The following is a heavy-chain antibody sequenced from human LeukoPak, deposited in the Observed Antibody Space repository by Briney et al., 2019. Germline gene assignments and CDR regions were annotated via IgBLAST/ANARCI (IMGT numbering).Heavy chain of an antibody. CDR2: INPSGGST. CDR1: GYTFTSYY. Sequence: ASVKVSCKASGYTFTSYYMHWVRQAPGQGLEWMGIINPSGGSTSYPQKFQGRVTMTSDTSTSTLYMELSSLRSEDTAVYYCARASGYGSGSYRHFDYWGQGTLVTVSS. D-gene: IGHD3-10*01. J-gene: IGHJ4*02. V-gene: IGHV1-46*01. CDR3: ARASGYGSGSYRHFDY.